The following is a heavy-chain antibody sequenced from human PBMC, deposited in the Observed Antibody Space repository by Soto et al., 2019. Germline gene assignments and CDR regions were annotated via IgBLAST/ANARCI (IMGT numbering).Heavy chain of an antibody. CDR1: GFTVSSKY. D-gene: IGHD6-19*01. CDR3: VQTTGWPGFDF. CDR2: IYGGGTT. Sequence: EVQLVESGGGWIQPGGSLRLSCAASGFTVSSKYMTWVRQAPGKGLEWVSVIYGGGTTYYADSVKGRFTISRDYSKNTLSLQMNSLRAEAPAVYYCVQTTGWPGFDFWGQGTLVTVSS. V-gene: IGHV3-53*01. J-gene: IGHJ4*02.